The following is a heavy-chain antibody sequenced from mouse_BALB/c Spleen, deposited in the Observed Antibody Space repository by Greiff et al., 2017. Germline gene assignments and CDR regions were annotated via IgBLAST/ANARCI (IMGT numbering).Heavy chain of an antibody. CDR2: IDPSDSYT. V-gene: IGHV1-69*02. D-gene: IGHD2-14*01. CDR3: ARYYRYFAY. CDR1: GYTFTSYW. J-gene: IGHJ3*01. Sequence: QVQLQQPGAELVKPGASVKLSCKASGYTFTSYWMHWVKQRPGQGLEWIGEIDPSDSYTNYNQKFKGKATLTVDKSSSTAYMQLSSLTSEDSAVYYCARYYRYFAYWGQGTLVTVSA.